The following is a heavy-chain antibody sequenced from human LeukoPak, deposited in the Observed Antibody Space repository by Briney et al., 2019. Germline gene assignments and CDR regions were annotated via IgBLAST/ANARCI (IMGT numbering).Heavy chain of an antibody. J-gene: IGHJ4*02. CDR1: GDSVFSNSS. V-gene: IGHV6-1*01. D-gene: IGHD3-10*01. CDR3: ARESGRGVLLWFGEFAFDY. CDR2: TYYRSKWYN. Sequence: SQTLSLTCAISGDSVFSNSSWNWIRQSPSRGLEWLGRTYYRSKWYNDYVVSVKSRININPDTSKNQFSLQLNSVTPEDTAVYYCARESGRGVLLWFGEFAFDYWGQGTLVTVSS.